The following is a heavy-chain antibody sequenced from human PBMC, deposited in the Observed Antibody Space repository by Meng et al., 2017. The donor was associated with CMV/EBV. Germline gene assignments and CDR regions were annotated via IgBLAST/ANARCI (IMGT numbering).Heavy chain of an antibody. D-gene: IGHD6-6*01. CDR3: ASFDYSRSSGDH. CDR2: ISFDGSDE. V-gene: IGHV3-30-3*01. CDR1: RFTFSNYA. Sequence: GGSLRLSCAASRFTFSNYAMHWVRQAPGEGLESVAAISFDGSDEHHADSVKGRFTISRDNSQNTLYLQMNSLRVEDTAVYYCASFDYSRSSGDHWGQGTLVTVSS. J-gene: IGHJ4*02.